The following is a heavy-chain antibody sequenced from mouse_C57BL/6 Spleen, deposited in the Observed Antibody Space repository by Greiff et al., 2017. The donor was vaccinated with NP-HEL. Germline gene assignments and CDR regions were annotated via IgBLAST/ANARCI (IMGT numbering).Heavy chain of an antibody. CDR1: GYTFTDYY. CDR3: AREILYDGYSWFAY. V-gene: IGHV1-26*01. J-gene: IGHJ3*01. D-gene: IGHD2-3*01. CDR2: INPNNGGT. Sequence: VQLQQSGPELVKPGASVKISCKASGYTFTDYYMNWVKQSHGKSLEWIGDINPNNGGTSYNQKFKGKATLIVDKSSSTAYMELRSLTSEDSAVYYCAREILYDGYSWFAYWGQGTLVTVSA.